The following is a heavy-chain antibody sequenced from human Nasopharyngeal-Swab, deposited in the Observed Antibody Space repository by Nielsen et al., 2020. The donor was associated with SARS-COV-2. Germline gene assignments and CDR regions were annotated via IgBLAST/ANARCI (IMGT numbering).Heavy chain of an antibody. CDR3: ARDLGSSCCGYMDV. Sequence: ASVKVSCKASGYTFTSYGISWVRQAPGQGLEWMGWISAYNGNTNYAQKFQGRVTMTRDTSTSTVYMELSSLRSEDTAVYYCARDLGSSCCGYMDVWGKGTTVTVSS. D-gene: IGHD6-13*01. V-gene: IGHV1-18*01. CDR1: GYTFTSYG. J-gene: IGHJ6*03. CDR2: ISAYNGNT.